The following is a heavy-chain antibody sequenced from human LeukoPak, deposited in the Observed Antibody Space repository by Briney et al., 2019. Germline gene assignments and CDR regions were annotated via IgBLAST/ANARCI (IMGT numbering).Heavy chain of an antibody. Sequence: GGSLRLSCAASGFTFSSYAMSWVRQAPGKGLEGVSAISGSGGSTYYADSVKGRFTISRDNSKNTLYLQMNSLRAEDTAVYYCAKCSIAAAGTRTRVLWWYFDLWGRGTLVTVSS. J-gene: IGHJ2*01. D-gene: IGHD6-13*01. CDR3: AKCSIAAAGTRTRVLWWYFDL. CDR2: ISGSGGST. V-gene: IGHV3-23*01. CDR1: GFTFSSYA.